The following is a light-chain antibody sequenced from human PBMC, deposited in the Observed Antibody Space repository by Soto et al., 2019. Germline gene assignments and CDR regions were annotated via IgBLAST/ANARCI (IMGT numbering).Light chain of an antibody. CDR2: DAS. CDR1: QNVYNN. Sequence: IVMTQSPATLSVSPGEGATLSCKASQNVYNNLAWYQQRPGQPPRLLIYDASTRATGISARFSGSGYGTEFTLTISSLQSEDFAVYFCQQCRNWPLTFGGGTKVEIK. V-gene: IGKV3-15*01. CDR3: QQCRNWPLT. J-gene: IGKJ4*01.